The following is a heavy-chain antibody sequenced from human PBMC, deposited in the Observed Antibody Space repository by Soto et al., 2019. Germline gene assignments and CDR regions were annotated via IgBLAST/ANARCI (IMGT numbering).Heavy chain of an antibody. Sequence: EVQLVESGGGLVQPGGSLRLSCAASGFTFSSDWMHWGRQAPGKGLVWVSRINSDGSSTSYADSVKGRFTISRDNAKNTLYLQMHSLRAEDTAVYYCARDHTLQLWKRFDYWGQGTLVTVSS. CDR3: ARDHTLQLWKRFDY. CDR2: INSDGSST. V-gene: IGHV3-74*01. D-gene: IGHD5-18*01. CDR1: GFTFSSDW. J-gene: IGHJ4*02.